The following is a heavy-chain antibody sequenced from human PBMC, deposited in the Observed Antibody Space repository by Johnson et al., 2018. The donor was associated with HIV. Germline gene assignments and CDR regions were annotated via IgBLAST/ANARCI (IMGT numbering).Heavy chain of an antibody. Sequence: VLLVESGGGLVQPGGSLRLSCAASGFTFSSYAMSWVRQAPGKGLEWVSAISGSGGSTYYADSVKGRFTISRDNSKNTLYLQMNSLRAEDTAVYYCARDHGAFWSGYYHGGSYAFDIWGQGTMVTVSS. CDR3: ARDHGAFWSGYYHGGSYAFDI. CDR1: GFTFSSYA. J-gene: IGHJ3*02. V-gene: IGHV3-23*04. D-gene: IGHD3-3*01. CDR2: ISGSGGST.